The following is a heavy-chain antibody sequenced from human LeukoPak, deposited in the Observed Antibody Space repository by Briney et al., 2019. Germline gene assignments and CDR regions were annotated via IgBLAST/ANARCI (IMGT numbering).Heavy chain of an antibody. CDR2: ISTSGGDT. D-gene: IGHD1-7*01. J-gene: IGHJ4*02. V-gene: IGHV3-23*01. Sequence: PGGSQRLSCAGSGFTFTDSAMTWVRQAPGNGLEWVSAISTSGGDTIYTDSVKDRFTISRDNSKNTLYLQMNSLRAEDTAIYYCAKGGNYAPLDYWGQGTLVTVSS. CDR1: GFTFTDSA. CDR3: AKGGNYAPLDY.